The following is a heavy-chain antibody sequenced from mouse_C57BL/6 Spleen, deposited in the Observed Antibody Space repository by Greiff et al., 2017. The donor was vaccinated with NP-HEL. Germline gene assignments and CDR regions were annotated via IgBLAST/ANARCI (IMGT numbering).Heavy chain of an antibody. Sequence: VQLQQSGPGLVQPSPSLSITCTASGFSLTSYGVHWVRQSPGKGLEWLGVIWRGGSTDYNAAFISRLSISKDNSKSQVFFKMNSRQADDTAIDYCARREGIYYAMDYWGQGTSVTVSS. CDR1: GFSLTSYG. J-gene: IGHJ4*01. CDR2: IWRGGST. CDR3: ARREGIYYAMDY. V-gene: IGHV2-2*01.